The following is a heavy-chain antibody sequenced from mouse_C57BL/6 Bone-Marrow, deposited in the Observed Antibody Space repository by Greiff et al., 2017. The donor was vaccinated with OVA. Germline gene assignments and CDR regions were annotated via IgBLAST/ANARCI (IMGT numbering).Heavy chain of an antibody. J-gene: IGHJ1*03. Sequence: EVHLVESEGGLVQPGSSMKLSCTASGFTFSDYYMAWVRQVPEKGLEWVANINYDGSSTYYLDSLKSRFIISRDNAKNILYLQMSSLKSEDTATYYCARGPMVTTWYFDVWGTGTTVTVSS. CDR1: GFTFSDYY. V-gene: IGHV5-16*01. D-gene: IGHD2-2*01. CDR2: INYDGSST. CDR3: ARGPMVTTWYFDV.